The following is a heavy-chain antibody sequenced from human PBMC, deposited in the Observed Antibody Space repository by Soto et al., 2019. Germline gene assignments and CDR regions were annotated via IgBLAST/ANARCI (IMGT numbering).Heavy chain of an antibody. CDR1: GFTFSSYA. CDR3: ARSLREGATDFDY. D-gene: IGHD1-26*01. CDR2: ISYDGSNK. V-gene: IGHV3-30-3*01. J-gene: IGHJ4*02. Sequence: GGSLRLSCAASGFTFSSYAMHWVRQAPGKGLEWVAVISYDGSNKYYADSVKGRFTISRDNSKNTLYLQMNSLRAEDTAVYYCARSLREGATDFDYWGQGTLVTVSS.